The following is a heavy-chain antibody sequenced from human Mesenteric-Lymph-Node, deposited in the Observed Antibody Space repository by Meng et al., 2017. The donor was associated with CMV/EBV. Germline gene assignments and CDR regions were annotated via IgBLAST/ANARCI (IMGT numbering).Heavy chain of an antibody. V-gene: IGHV4-59*11. D-gene: IGHD3-22*01. Sequence: GSLRLSCTVSGGSISSHYWSWIRQPPGKGLEWIGYIYYSGSTKYNPSLKSRVSISLDTSKNQFSLKLSSVTAADTAVYYCARDGGSSGYPKPWGQGTLVTVSS. J-gene: IGHJ5*02. CDR3: ARDGGSSGYPKP. CDR2: IYYSGST. CDR1: GGSISSHY.